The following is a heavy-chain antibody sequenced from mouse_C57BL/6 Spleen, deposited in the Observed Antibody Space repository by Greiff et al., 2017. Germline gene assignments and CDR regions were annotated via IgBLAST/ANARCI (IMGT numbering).Heavy chain of an antibody. Sequence: QVQLKQSGPGLVQPSQSLSITCTVSGFSLTSYGVHWVRQSPGKGLEWLGVIWSGGSTDYNAAFISRLSISKDNSKSQVFFKMNSLQADDTAIYYCARKGVFGYDGGYYAMDYWGQGTSVTVSS. CDR3: ARKGVFGYDGGYYAMDY. CDR2: IWSGGST. V-gene: IGHV2-2*01. D-gene: IGHD2-2*01. J-gene: IGHJ4*01. CDR1: GFSLTSYG.